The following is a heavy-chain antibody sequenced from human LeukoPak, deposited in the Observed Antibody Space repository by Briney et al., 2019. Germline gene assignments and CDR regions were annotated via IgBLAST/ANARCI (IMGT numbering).Heavy chain of an antibody. J-gene: IGHJ4*02. Sequence: ASVKVSCKAYGNTFTAYYIHWVRQAPGQGLGWMGWINPDSGGTNCALKFQGRVTLTRDTSISTAYMELSRLRSDDTAVYYCARGATYYGVLTGSNFDYWGQGTLVTVSS. CDR1: GNTFTAYY. D-gene: IGHD3-9*01. CDR3: ARGATYYGVLTGSNFDY. CDR2: INPDSGGT. V-gene: IGHV1-2*02.